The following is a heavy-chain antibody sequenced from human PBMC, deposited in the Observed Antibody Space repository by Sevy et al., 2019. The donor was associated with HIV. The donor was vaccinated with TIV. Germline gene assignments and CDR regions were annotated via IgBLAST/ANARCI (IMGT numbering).Heavy chain of an antibody. CDR1: GYTFTSYG. CDR2: ISAYNGNT. D-gene: IGHD2-2*01. V-gene: IGHV1-18*04. J-gene: IGHJ3*02. CDR3: AREVYCSRTSCYSLVGDDAFDI. Sequence: ASVKVSCKASGYTFTSYGISWVRQAPGQGLEWMGWISAYNGNTNYAQKLQGRVTMTTDTSTSTAYMELRSLRSDDTAVYYCAREVYCSRTSCYSLVGDDAFDIWGQGTMVTVSS.